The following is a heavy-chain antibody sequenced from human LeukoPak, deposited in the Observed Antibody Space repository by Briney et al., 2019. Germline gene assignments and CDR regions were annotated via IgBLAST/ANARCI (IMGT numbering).Heavy chain of an antibody. Sequence: PGGSLRLSCAASGFTFSSYGMHWVRQAPGKGLEWVAFIRYDGSNKYYADSVKGRFTISRDNSKNTLYLQMNSLRAEDTAVYYCARDYYSSSSVVGRGSYYYYYMDVWGKGTTVTVSS. V-gene: IGHV3-30*02. CDR1: GFTFSSYG. CDR2: IRYDGSNK. CDR3: ARDYYSSSSVVGRGSYYYYYMDV. J-gene: IGHJ6*03. D-gene: IGHD6-6*01.